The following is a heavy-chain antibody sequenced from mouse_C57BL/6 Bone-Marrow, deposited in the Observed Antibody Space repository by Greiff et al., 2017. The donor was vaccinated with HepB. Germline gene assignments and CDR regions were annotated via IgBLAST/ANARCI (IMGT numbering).Heavy chain of an antibody. V-gene: IGHV5-9-1*02. J-gene: IGHJ4*01. CDR1: GFTFSSYA. CDR2: ISSGGDYI. Sequence: EVQRVESGEGLVKPGGSLKLSCAASGFTFSSYAMSWVRQTPEKRLEWVAYISSGGDYIYYADTVKGRFTISRDNARNTLYLQMSSLKSEDTAMYYCTREGYGSSWKAMDYWGQGTSVTVSS. CDR3: TREGYGSSWKAMDY. D-gene: IGHD1-1*01.